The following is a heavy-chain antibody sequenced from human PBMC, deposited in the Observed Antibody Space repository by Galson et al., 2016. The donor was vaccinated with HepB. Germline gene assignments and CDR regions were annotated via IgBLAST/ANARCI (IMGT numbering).Heavy chain of an antibody. J-gene: IGHJ6*03. Sequence: SLRLSCAASGFTFSGYHMNWVRQAPGKGLEWVSSISTSTKFIYYADSVKGRFTIPRDNAKNSLYLQMISLGAEDTAVYHCARGGYDPMDDYFYYYMAVWGKGTTVTVSS. CDR3: ARGGYDPMDDYFYYYMAV. V-gene: IGHV3-21*01. CDR1: GFTFSGYH. CDR2: ISTSTKFI. D-gene: IGHD5-12*01.